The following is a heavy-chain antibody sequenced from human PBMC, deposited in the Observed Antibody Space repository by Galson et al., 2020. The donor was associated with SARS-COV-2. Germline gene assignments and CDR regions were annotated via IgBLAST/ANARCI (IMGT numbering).Heavy chain of an antibody. D-gene: IGHD7-27*01. Sequence: ASVKVSCKASGYTFTDYYVDWVRQAPGQGLEGMGRINPKSGGANYAQRFQGRVTMTRDTSSTTAFMELRRLRSDDAAVYYCATLTGDDSDYFDYWGQGALVTVSS. J-gene: IGHJ4*02. CDR1: GYTFTDYY. V-gene: IGHV1-2*06. CDR3: ATLTGDDSDYFDY. CDR2: INPKSGGA.